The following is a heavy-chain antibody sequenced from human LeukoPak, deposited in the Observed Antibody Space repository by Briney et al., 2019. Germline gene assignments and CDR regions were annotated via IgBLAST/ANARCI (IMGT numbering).Heavy chain of an antibody. Sequence: SQTLSLTCAISGDSVSSNSAAWNWIRQSPSRGLEWLGRTYYRSKWYNDYAVSVKSRITINPDTSKNQFSLQLNSVTPEDTAVYYCARVSQSLGYNWNELSFDYWGQGTLVTVSS. D-gene: IGHD1-20*01. V-gene: IGHV6-1*01. CDR2: TYYRSKWYN. J-gene: IGHJ4*02. CDR3: ARVSQSLGYNWNELSFDY. CDR1: GDSVSSNSAA.